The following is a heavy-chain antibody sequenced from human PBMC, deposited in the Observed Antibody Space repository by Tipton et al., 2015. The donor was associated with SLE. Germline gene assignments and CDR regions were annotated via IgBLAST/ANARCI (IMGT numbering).Heavy chain of an antibody. J-gene: IGHJ4*02. CDR2: IYHSGST. Sequence: TLSLTCAVSGGSISSSNWWSWVRQPPGKGLEWIGEIYHSGSTNYNPSLKSRVTISVDKSKNQFSLKLSSVTAADTAVYYCARGVSVADIDYFDYWGQGTLVTVSS. CDR1: GGSISSSNW. CDR3: ARGVSVADIDYFDY. D-gene: IGHD2-15*01. V-gene: IGHV4-4*02.